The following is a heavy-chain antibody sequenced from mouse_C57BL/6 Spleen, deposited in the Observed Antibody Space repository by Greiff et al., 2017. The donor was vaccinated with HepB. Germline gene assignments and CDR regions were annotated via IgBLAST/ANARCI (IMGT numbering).Heavy chain of an antibody. Sequence: QVQLKESGAELVRPGTSVKLSCKASGYTFTSYWMHWVKQRPGQGLEWIGVIDPSDSYTNYNQKFKGKATLTVDTSSSTAYMQLSSLTSEDSAVYYCARYYDYDGAWFAYWGQGTLVTVSA. CDR3: ARYYDYDGAWFAY. CDR1: GYTFTSYW. J-gene: IGHJ3*01. V-gene: IGHV1-59*01. D-gene: IGHD2-4*01. CDR2: IDPSDSYT.